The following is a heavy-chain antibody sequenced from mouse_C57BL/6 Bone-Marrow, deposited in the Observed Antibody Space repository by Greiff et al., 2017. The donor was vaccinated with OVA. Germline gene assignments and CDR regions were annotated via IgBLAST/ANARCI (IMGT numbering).Heavy chain of an antibody. CDR3: ARAPYYFDD. CDR2: ISYDGSN. V-gene: IGHV3-6*01. Sequence: EVQLQQSGPGLVKPSQSLSLTCSVTGYSITSGYYWNWIRQFPGNKLEWMGYISYDGSNNYNPSLKNRISITRDTSKNQFFLKLNSVTTEDTATYYCARAPYYFDDWGQGTTLTVSS. CDR1: GYSITSGYY. J-gene: IGHJ2*01.